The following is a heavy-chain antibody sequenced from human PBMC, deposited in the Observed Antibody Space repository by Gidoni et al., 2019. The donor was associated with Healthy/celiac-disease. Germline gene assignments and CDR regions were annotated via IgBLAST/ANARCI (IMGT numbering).Heavy chain of an antibody. V-gene: IGHV3-30*18. D-gene: IGHD4-17*01. CDR2: ISYDGSNK. J-gene: IGHJ4*02. Sequence: QVQLVESGGGVVQPGRSLRLSCAASGFTFSSYGMHWVRQAPGKGLEWVAVISYDGSNKYYADSVKGRFTISRDNSKNTLYLQMNSLRAEDTAVYYCAKDNGPYFDYWGQGTLVTVSS. CDR3: AKDNGPYFDY. CDR1: GFTFSSYG.